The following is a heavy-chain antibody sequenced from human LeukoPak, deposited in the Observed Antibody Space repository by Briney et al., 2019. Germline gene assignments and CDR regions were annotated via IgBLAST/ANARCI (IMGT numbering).Heavy chain of an antibody. CDR1: GGSFSGYY. Sequence: SETLSLTCDVYGGSFSGYYWSWIRQAPGKGLEWIGGINHSGSTNYNPSLNRRVTISADTSKNQFSLKVNSVAAADTGVYYCARGQYYDVLTGSYKNWLDLWGKGNLVTVFS. D-gene: IGHD3-9*01. J-gene: IGHJ5*02. V-gene: IGHV4-34*01. CDR2: INHSGST. CDR3: ARGQYYDVLTGSYKNWLDL.